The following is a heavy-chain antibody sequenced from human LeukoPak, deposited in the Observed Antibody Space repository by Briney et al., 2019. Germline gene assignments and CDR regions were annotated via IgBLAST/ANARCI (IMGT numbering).Heavy chain of an antibody. V-gene: IGHV3-9*01. Sequence: PGGSLRLSCAASGFTFDDYAMHWVRQAPGKGLEWVSGISWNSGSKGYADSVKGRFTISRDNAKNSLYVQMNSLRAEDTALYYCAREVVPAARANWFDPWGEGTLVTVSS. CDR1: GFTFDDYA. CDR3: AREVVPAARANWFDP. CDR2: ISWNSGSK. D-gene: IGHD2-2*01. J-gene: IGHJ5*02.